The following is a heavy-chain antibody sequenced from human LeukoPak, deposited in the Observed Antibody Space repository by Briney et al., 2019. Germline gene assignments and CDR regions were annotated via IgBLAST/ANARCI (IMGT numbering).Heavy chain of an antibody. CDR1: GFTDSSNY. J-gene: IGHJ4*02. CDR2: IYSGGST. D-gene: IGHD3-22*01. Sequence: GGSLRLSCAASGFTDSSNYMSWVRQAPGKGLEWVSVIYSGGSTYYADSVKGRFTISRDNSKNTLYLQMNSLRAEDTAVYYCARQYDSSGYYFPVWDYWGQGTLVTVSS. CDR3: ARQYDSSGYYFPVWDY. V-gene: IGHV3-66*04.